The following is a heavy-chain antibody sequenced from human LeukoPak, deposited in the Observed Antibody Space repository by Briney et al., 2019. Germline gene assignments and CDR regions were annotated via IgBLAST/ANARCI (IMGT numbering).Heavy chain of an antibody. V-gene: IGHV4-34*01. Sequence: PSETLSLTCTVSGGSISSYYWSWIRQPPGKGLEWIGEINHSGSTNYNPSLKSRVTISVDTSKNQFSLKLSSVTAADTAVYYCARVMITFGGVIVKAYYYYGMDVWGQGTTVTVSS. D-gene: IGHD3-16*02. CDR3: ARVMITFGGVIVKAYYYYGMDV. J-gene: IGHJ6*02. CDR2: INHSGST. CDR1: GGSISSYY.